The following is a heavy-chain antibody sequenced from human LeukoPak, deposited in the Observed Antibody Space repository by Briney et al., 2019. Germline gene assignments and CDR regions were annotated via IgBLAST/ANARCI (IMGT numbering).Heavy chain of an antibody. CDR2: IYYIGST. Sequence: SETLSLTCTVSGDSISSYYWSWIRQPPGKGLELIAYIYYIGSTTYNPSLKSRVTISVDTSKNQFSLKLSSVTAADTALYFCARQLYTSGSYYAPIDVWGKGTTVTISS. CDR1: GDSISSYY. CDR3: ARQLYTSGSYYAPIDV. J-gene: IGHJ6*03. V-gene: IGHV4-59*08. D-gene: IGHD3-10*01.